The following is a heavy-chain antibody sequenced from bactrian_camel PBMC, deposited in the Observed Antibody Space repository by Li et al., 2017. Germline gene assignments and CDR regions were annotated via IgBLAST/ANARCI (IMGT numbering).Heavy chain of an antibody. J-gene: IGHJ4*01. D-gene: IGHD1*01. CDR2: IDRTGST. CDR1: GYRYDTYC. CDR3: ALGRWNLRPLDDREYNV. V-gene: IGHV3S55*01. Sequence: QVQLVESGGGSVQAGGSLRLSCAAPGYRYDTYCMGWFRQAPGKAREGVAAIDRTGSTTYSYSAQARFTISKDNAENTLYLEMNNLQPEDTAMYYCALGRWNLRPLDDREYNVWGQGTQVTVS.